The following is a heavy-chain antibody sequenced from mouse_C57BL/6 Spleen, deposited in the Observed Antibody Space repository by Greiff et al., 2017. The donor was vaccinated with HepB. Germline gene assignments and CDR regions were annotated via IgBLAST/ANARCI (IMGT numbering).Heavy chain of an antibody. D-gene: IGHD2-2*01. CDR1: GYTFTSYT. V-gene: IGHV1-4*01. CDR3: AREGDYGYGFDY. Sequence: QVQLKESGAELARPGASVKMSCKASGYTFTSYTMHWVKQRPGQGLEWIGYLNPSSGYTKYNQKFKDKATLTADKSSSTAYMQLSRLTSEDSAVYYCAREGDYGYGFDYWGQGTTLTVSS. J-gene: IGHJ2*01. CDR2: LNPSSGYT.